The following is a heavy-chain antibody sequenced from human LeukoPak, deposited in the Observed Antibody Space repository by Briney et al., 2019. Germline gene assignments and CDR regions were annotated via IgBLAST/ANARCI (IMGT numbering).Heavy chain of an antibody. CDR3: ATGRLYYDRRGYYENDAFDT. CDR2: FDPEDGET. J-gene: IGHJ3*02. V-gene: IGHV1-24*01. D-gene: IGHD3-22*01. Sequence: ASVKVSCKVSGYTLTELSMHWVRQAPGKGLEWMGGFDPEDGETIYAQKFQGRVTVTEDTSTDTAYMELSSLRSEDTAVYYCATGRLYYDRRGYYENDAFDTWGQGTMVTVSS. CDR1: GYTLTELS.